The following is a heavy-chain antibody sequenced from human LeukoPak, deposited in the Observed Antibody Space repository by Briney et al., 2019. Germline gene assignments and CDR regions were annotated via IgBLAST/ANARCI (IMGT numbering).Heavy chain of an antibody. CDR3: AREKRITMIVVSRGTVFDI. Sequence: GASVKVSCKASGGTFSSYAISWVRQAPGQGLEWMGGIIPIFGTANYAQKFQGRVTITADKSTSTAYMELSSLRSEDTAVYYCAREKRITMIVVSRGTVFDIWGQGTMVTVSS. V-gene: IGHV1-69*06. CDR1: GGTFSSYA. CDR2: IIPIFGTA. D-gene: IGHD3-22*01. J-gene: IGHJ3*02.